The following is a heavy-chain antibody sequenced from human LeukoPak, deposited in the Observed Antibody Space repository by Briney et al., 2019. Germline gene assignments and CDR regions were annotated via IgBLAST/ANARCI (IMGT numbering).Heavy chain of an antibody. Sequence: GGSLRLSCAASGFTFTNFEMNWVRQAPGKGLEYVSAISSNGRSTYYANSVKGRFTISRDNSKNTLYLQMGSLRTEDMAVYYCARVLGGHTNGLDYWGQGTLVTVSS. CDR3: ARVLGGHTNGLDY. CDR2: ISSNGRST. J-gene: IGHJ4*02. CDR1: GFTFTNFE. D-gene: IGHD2-8*01. V-gene: IGHV3-64*01.